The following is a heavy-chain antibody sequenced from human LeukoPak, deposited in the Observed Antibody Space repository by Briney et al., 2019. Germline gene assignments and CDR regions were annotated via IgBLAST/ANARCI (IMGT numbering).Heavy chain of an antibody. CDR1: GFTFSSYS. J-gene: IGHJ4*02. D-gene: IGHD4-11*01. Sequence: PGGSLRLSCAASGFTFSSYSMDWVRQAPGKGLEWVSSISSSSSYIYYADSVKVRFTISRDNAKNSLYLQMNSLRAEDTAVYYCARDFTVTYDYWGQGTLVTVSS. V-gene: IGHV3-21*01. CDR2: ISSSSSYI. CDR3: ARDFTVTYDY.